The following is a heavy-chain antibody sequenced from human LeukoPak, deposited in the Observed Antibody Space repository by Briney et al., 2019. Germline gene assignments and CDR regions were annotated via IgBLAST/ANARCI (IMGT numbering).Heavy chain of an antibody. CDR2: ISSSGSTI. J-gene: IGHJ4*02. V-gene: IGHV3-48*03. D-gene: IGHD6-19*01. CDR3: ARVRSGWYDFDY. CDR1: GFTFSSYE. Sequence: GGPLRLSCAAPGFTFSSYEMNWVRQAPGKGLDWVSHISSSGSTIYYADSVKGRFTISRDNAKNSLYLQMNSLRAEDTAVYYCARVRSGWYDFDYWGQGTLVTVSS.